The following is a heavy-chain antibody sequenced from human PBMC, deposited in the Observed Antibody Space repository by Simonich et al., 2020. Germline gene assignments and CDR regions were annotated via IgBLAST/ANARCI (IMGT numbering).Heavy chain of an antibody. CDR1: GGSISSYY. V-gene: IGHV4-59*08. Sequence: QVQLQESGPGLVKPSETLSLTCTVSGGSISSYYWNWIRQPPGKGLEVIRYSYYSGSTNYNPSLMSRVTISVDTSKNQFSLKLSSVTAADTAVYYCARHDRWLQFYFDYWGQGTLVTVSS. D-gene: IGHD5-12*01. CDR2: SYYSGST. CDR3: ARHDRWLQFYFDY. J-gene: IGHJ4*02.